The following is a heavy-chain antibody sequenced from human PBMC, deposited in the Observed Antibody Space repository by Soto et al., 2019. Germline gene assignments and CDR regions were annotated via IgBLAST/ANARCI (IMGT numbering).Heavy chain of an antibody. CDR2: IIPYYNTL. CDR3: ASGASRWYPYFVDS. D-gene: IGHD6-13*01. J-gene: IGHJ4*02. CDR1: EGTFNSYA. Sequence: QAQVVQSGAEVSKPGSSVKLSGKASEGTFNSYAIAWVRHAPGQGLEWMGGIIPYYNTLNYAQKFQDRVTITADDSTNTVYMELSSLRSDDTAVYFCASGASRWYPYFVDSWAQGTLVTVSS. V-gene: IGHV1-69*01.